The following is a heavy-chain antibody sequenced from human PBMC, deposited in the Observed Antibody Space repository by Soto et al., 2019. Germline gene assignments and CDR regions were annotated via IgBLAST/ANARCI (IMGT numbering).Heavy chain of an antibody. CDR3: ARDLEDIVVVPAAMSDFDY. CDR2: ISSSSSTI. Sequence: EVQLVESGGGLVQPGGSLRLSCAASGFTFSSYSMNWVRQAPGKGLEWVSYISSSSSTIYYADSVKGRFTISRYNAKNSLYLHMNSLRAEDTAVYFCARDLEDIVVVPAAMSDFDYWGQGTLVTVSS. CDR1: GFTFSSYS. J-gene: IGHJ4*02. V-gene: IGHV3-48*01. D-gene: IGHD2-2*01.